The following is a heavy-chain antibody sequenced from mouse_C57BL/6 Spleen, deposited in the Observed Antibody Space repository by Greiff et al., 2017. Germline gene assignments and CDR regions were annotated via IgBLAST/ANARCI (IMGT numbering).Heavy chain of an antibody. J-gene: IGHJ2*01. CDR2: IYPGSGST. Sequence: VQLQQPGAELVKPGASVKMSCKASGYTFTSYWITWVKQRPGQGLEWIGDIYPGSGSTNYNEKFKSKATLTVDTSSSTADRQLSSLTSEDSAVYVCARINYALDYWGQGTTLTVSS. CDR3: ARINYALDY. CDR1: GYTFTSYW. D-gene: IGHD1-1*02. V-gene: IGHV1-55*01.